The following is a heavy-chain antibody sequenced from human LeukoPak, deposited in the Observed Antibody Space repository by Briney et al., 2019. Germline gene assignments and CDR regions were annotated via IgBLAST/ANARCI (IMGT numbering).Heavy chain of an antibody. D-gene: IGHD2-2*01. CDR3: ARVLNYCSSTSCYEILRGTDYYYMDV. CDR1: GYTFTSYY. Sequence: GASVKVSCKASGYTFTSYYMHWVRQAPGQGLEWMGIINPSGGSTSYAQKFQGRVTMTRDMSTSTVYMELSSLRSEDTAVYYCARVLNYCSSTSCYEILRGTDYYYMDVWGKGTTVTVSS. CDR2: INPSGGST. J-gene: IGHJ6*03. V-gene: IGHV1-46*01.